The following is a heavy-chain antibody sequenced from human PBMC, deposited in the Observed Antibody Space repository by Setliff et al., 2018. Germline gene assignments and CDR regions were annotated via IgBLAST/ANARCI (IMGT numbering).Heavy chain of an antibody. CDR3: ARDKTIVGATVY. CDR1: GDSFSGYY. V-gene: IGHV4-34*01. Sequence: SETLSLTCAVYGDSFSGYYWSWIRQPPGQGLEWIGEINHSGHTNYSPSLRSRVTISVDTSKNQFSLKLSSLTAADTALYYCARDKTIVGATVYWGQGTLVTVSS. D-gene: IGHD1-26*01. CDR2: INHSGHT. J-gene: IGHJ4*02.